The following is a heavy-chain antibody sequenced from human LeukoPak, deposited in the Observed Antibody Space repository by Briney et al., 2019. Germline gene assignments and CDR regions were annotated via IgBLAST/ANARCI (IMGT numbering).Heavy chain of an antibody. D-gene: IGHD3-16*01. J-gene: IGHJ3*02. CDR3: AAGGDAFDI. CDR2: ISWDGGST. CDR1: GFTFDDYA. V-gene: IGHV3-43D*03. Sequence: PGGSLRLSCAASGFTFDDYAMHWVRQAPGKGLEWVSLISWDGGSTYYADSVKGRFTISRDNAKNSLYLQMNSLRAEDTAVYYCAAGGDAFDIWGQGTMVTVSS.